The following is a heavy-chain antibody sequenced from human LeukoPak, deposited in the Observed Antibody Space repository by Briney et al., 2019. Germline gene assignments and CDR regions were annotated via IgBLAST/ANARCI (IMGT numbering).Heavy chain of an antibody. V-gene: IGHV3-15*01. D-gene: IGHD3-22*01. J-gene: IGHJ4*02. CDR1: GFTYSSYS. CDR2: IKSKTDGGTT. Sequence: PGGSLRLSCAASGFTYSSYSMNWVRQAPGKGLEWVGRIKSKTDGGTTDYAAPVKGRFTISRDDSKNTLYLQMNSLKTEDTAVYYCTLHSYYYDSSLDYWGQGTLVTVSS. CDR3: TLHSYYYDSSLDY.